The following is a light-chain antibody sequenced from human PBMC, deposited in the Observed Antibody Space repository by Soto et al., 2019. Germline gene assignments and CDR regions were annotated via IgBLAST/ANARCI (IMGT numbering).Light chain of an antibody. CDR1: QDIKNY. Sequence: IHMSHCLSALSASVLYRVTITCQASQDIKNYLNWYQQKSGKAPKLLIYDASDLETGVPSRFSGSGSGTEFTLTISSLQPDDFATYYCPHANSYPEAFAQGTKVDIK. CDR2: DAS. V-gene: IGKV1-33*01. CDR3: PHANSYPEA. J-gene: IGKJ1*01.